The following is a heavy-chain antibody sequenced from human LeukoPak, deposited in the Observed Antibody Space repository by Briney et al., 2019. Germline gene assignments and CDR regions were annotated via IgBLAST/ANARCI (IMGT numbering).Heavy chain of an antibody. CDR1: RGSMCDEF. V-gene: IGHV4-39*01. CDR3: ARHCGYSYGHAIDY. CDR2: IYYSGST. Sequence: SETLSLSRIHPRGSMCDEFWSCMRQPPGKGLEWIGSIYYSGSTYYNPSLKSRVTISVDTSKNQFSLKLSSVTAADTAVYYCARHCGYSYGHAIDYWGQGTLVTVSS. D-gene: IGHD5-18*01. J-gene: IGHJ4*02.